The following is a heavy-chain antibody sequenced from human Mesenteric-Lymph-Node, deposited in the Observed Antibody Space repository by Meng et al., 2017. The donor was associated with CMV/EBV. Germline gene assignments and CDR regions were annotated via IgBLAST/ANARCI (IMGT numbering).Heavy chain of an antibody. V-gene: IGHV3-48*03. J-gene: IGHJ4*02. D-gene: IGHD2-15*01. CDR2: INSGGTTI. CDR3: TREGWQGPDY. Sequence: GGSLRLSCTASGFSFSGYEMNWVRQAPGKGLEWISYINSGGTTIYYADSVKDRFTNSQDNAMNSLYLHIYSLRAEDTDLYYCTREGWQGPDYWGQGTMVTVSS. CDR1: GFSFSGYE.